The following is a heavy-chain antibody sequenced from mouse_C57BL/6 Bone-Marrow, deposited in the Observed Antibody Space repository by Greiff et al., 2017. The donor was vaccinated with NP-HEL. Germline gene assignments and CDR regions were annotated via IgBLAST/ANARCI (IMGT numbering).Heavy chain of an antibody. D-gene: IGHD1-1*01. CDR3: ARRAGSPFDY. CDR1: GYSITSGYY. CDR2: ISYDGSN. Sequence: EVQLQESGPGLVKPSQSLSLTCSVTGYSITSGYYWHWIRQFPGNKLEWMGYISYDGSNNYNPSLKNRISITRDTSKNQFFLKLNSVTTEDTATYYCARRAGSPFDYWGQGTTLTVSS. V-gene: IGHV3-6*01. J-gene: IGHJ2*01.